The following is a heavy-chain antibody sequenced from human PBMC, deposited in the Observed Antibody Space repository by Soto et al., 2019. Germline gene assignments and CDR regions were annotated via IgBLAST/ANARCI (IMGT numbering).Heavy chain of an antibody. J-gene: IGHJ3*02. Sequence: SVKVSCKASGGTFSSYASSWGRQAPGQGLEWMGGIIPIFGTANYAQKFQGRVTITADESTSTAYMELSSLRSEDTAVYYCAETRIRYFDWLFLDAFDIWGQGTMVTVSS. D-gene: IGHD3-9*01. CDR3: AETRIRYFDWLFLDAFDI. CDR1: GGTFSSYA. V-gene: IGHV1-69*13. CDR2: IIPIFGTA.